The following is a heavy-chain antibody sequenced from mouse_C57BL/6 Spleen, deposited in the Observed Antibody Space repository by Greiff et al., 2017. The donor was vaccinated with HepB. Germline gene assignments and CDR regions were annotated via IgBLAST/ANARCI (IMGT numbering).Heavy chain of an antibody. V-gene: IGHV2-6-1*01. D-gene: IGHD1-1*01. Sequence: VQLQQSGPGLVAPSPSLSITCTVSGFSLTSYGVHWVRQPPGKGLEWLVVIWSDGSTTYNSALKSRLSISKDNSKSQVFLKMNSLQTDDTAMYYCARHPTTDGAMDYWGQGTSVTVSS. J-gene: IGHJ4*01. CDR1: GFSLTSYG. CDR3: ARHPTTDGAMDY. CDR2: IWSDGST.